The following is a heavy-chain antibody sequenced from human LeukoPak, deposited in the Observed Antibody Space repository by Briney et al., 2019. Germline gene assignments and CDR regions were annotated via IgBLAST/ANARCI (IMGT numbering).Heavy chain of an antibody. Sequence: SETLSLTCTVSGGGLSYYWGWIRQPPGKGLEWIGTIFYSGNTYYNPSLKSRVTMSIDTSKNQFSLKLSSVTAADTAVYYCARAGIYDILTGSKIHYFDYWGQGTLVTVSS. CDR3: ARAGIYDILTGSKIHYFDY. CDR1: GGGLSYY. D-gene: IGHD3-9*01. CDR2: IFYSGNT. V-gene: IGHV4-39*07. J-gene: IGHJ4*02.